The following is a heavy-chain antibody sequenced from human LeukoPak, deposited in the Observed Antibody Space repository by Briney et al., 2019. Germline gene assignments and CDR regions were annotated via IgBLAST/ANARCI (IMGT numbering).Heavy chain of an antibody. Sequence: WGTLRRTGAGSGFTGSSNYMNWVGHAQGIGLEGFSIIYSGGDTYYADSLNGLFTISRDNSKKTLFVQMNRLRPYTTALYYCTRGPGSTWYSDYWGQGTMVTVSS. CDR1: GFTGSSNY. CDR2: IYSGGDT. V-gene: IGHV3-53*05. CDR3: TRGPGSTWYSDY. D-gene: IGHD6-13*01. J-gene: IGHJ4*02.